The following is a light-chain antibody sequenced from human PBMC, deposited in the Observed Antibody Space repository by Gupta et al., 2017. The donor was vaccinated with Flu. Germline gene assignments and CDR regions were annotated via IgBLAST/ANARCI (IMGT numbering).Light chain of an antibody. V-gene: IGLV2-14*01. CDR2: EVS. CDR1: SSDIGGYDY. Sequence: HSALTQPASVSGSPGQSITISCTGTSSDIGGYDYVSWYQQHPDKAPKLIIYEVSNRPSGVSNRFSGSKSGNTASLTISGLQAEDEADYYCSSYRSTSDLGVFGPGTKVTV. CDR3: SSYRSTSDLGV. J-gene: IGLJ1*01.